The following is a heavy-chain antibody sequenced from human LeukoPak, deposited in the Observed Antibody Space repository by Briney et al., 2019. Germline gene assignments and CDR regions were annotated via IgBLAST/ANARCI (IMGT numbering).Heavy chain of an antibody. V-gene: IGHV1-2*02. CDR3: ARERRRVDIVVVPADRYNWFDP. J-gene: IGHJ5*02. Sequence: ASVKVSCKASGGTFSSYAISWVRQAPGQGLEWMGWINPNSGGTNYAQKFQGRVTMTRDTSISTAYMELSRLRSDDTAVYYCARERRRVDIVVVPADRYNWFDPWGQGTLVTVSS. CDR1: GGTFSSYA. CDR2: INPNSGGT. D-gene: IGHD2-2*03.